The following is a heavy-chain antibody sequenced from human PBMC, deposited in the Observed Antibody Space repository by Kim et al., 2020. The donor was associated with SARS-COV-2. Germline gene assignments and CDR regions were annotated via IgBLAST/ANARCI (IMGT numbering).Heavy chain of an antibody. CDR2: IIPILGIA. J-gene: IGHJ4*02. Sequence: SVKVSCKASGGTFSSYTISWVRQAPGQGLEWMGRIIPILGIANYAQKFQGRVTITADKSTSTAYMELSSLRSEDTAVYYCASPDMGNILTGYYNGNFDYWGQGTLVTVSS. CDR1: GGTFSSYT. CDR3: ASPDMGNILTGYYNGNFDY. D-gene: IGHD3-9*01. V-gene: IGHV1-69*02.